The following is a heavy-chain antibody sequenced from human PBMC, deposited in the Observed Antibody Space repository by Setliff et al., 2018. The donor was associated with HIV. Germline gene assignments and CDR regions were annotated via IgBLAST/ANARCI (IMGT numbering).Heavy chain of an antibody. D-gene: IGHD5-12*01. CDR2: IYYSGST. CDR3: ARAEMATIVAFDI. CDR1: DGSFSSDY. Sequence: SETLSLTCTVSDGSFSSDYWTWIRQTPGKGLEWIGYIYYSGSTKCNPSLTSRVTISVDTSKNHFSLKLTSVTAADTAVYYCARAEMATIVAFDIWGQGTMVT. J-gene: IGHJ3*02. V-gene: IGHV4-59*01.